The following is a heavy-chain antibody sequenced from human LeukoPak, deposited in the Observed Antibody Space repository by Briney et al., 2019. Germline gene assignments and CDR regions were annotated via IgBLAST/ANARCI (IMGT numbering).Heavy chain of an antibody. CDR1: GGSFSGYY. D-gene: IGHD5-12*01. Sequence: PSETLSLTCAVYGGSFSGYYWSWIRQPPGKGLEWIGEINHSGSTNYNPSLKSRVTISVDTSKNQFSLKLSSVPAADTAVYYCARYSGYDYYFDYWGQGTLVTVSS. V-gene: IGHV4-34*01. CDR3: ARYSGYDYYFDY. CDR2: INHSGST. J-gene: IGHJ4*02.